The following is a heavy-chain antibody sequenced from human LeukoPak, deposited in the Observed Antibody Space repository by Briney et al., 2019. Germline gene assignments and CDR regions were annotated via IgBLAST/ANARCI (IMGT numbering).Heavy chain of an antibody. CDR3: GRLVAGIYKVFDV. Sequence: GESLKIPCQVAGYNFVSLWIGWVRQMPGKGLEWIGIIFPGDSDTKFSPSFEGRVTLSVDKSTNTAYLEWPNLRASDTAIYSCGRLVAGIYKVFDVWGQGTMITVAS. D-gene: IGHD2-15*01. V-gene: IGHV5-51*01. CDR1: GYNFVSLW. CDR2: IFPGDSDT. J-gene: IGHJ3*01.